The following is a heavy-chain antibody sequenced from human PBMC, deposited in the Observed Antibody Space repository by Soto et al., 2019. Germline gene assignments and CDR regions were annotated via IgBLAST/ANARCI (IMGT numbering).Heavy chain of an antibody. CDR2: IWYDGSNK. D-gene: IGHD3-16*01. CDR3: ASESVEMAKIWGSDY. Sequence: GGSLRLSCAASGFTFSSYGMHWVRQAPGKGLEWVAVIWYDGSNKYYADSVKGRFTISRDNSKNTLYLQMKSLRAEDTAVYYCASESVEMAKIWGSDYWGQGTLVTVSS. CDR1: GFTFSSYG. J-gene: IGHJ4*02. V-gene: IGHV3-33*01.